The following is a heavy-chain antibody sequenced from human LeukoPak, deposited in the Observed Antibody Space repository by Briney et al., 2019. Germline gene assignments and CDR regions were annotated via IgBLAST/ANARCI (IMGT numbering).Heavy chain of an antibody. CDR3: ARGHIVVVVAARPSYYYYGMDV. D-gene: IGHD2-15*01. Sequence: SETLSLTCAVCGGSFSGYYWSWIRQPPGKVLEWIGEISHGGSTTYNPSLKSRVTISVDRSKNQFSLKLSSVTAADTAVYYCARGHIVVVVAARPSYYYYGMDVWGQGTTVTVSS. CDR1: GGSFSGYY. V-gene: IGHV4-34*01. CDR2: ISHGGST. J-gene: IGHJ6*02.